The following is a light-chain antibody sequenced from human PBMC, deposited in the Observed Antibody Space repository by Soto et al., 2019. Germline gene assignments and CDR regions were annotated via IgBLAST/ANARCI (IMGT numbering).Light chain of an antibody. CDR3: CSYAGDDTFV. CDR2: DVI. V-gene: IGLV2-11*01. CDR1: SSAVGVYKY. Sequence: QSALIQPRSVSGSPGQSVTISCTGTSSAVGVYKYVSWYRQHPGKAPKLMIYDVITRPSGVPDRFSGSKPGNTASLTISGVQAEDEADYYCCSYAGDDTFVFGSGTKVTVL. J-gene: IGLJ1*01.